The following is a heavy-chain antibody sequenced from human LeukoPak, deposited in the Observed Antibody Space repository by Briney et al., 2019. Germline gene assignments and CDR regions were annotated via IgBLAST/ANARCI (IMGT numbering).Heavy chain of an antibody. CDR2: INPNSGGT. CDR3: ARDDGYCSSTSCSYNWFDA. Sequence: ASVKVSCKASGYTFTGYYMHWVRQAPGQGLEWMGWINPNSGGTNYAQKFQGRVTMTRDTSISTAYMELSRLRSDDTAVYYCARDDGYCSSTSCSYNWFDAWGPGTPVTVSS. V-gene: IGHV1-2*02. J-gene: IGHJ5*02. CDR1: GYTFTGYY. D-gene: IGHD2-2*01.